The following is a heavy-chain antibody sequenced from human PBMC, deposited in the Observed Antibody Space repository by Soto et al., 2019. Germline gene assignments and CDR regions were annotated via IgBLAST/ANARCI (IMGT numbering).Heavy chain of an antibody. D-gene: IGHD3-3*01. Sequence: QVQLVESGGGVVQPGRSLRLSCAASGFTFSSYAMHWVRQAPGKGLEWVAVISYDGSNKYYADSVKGRFTISRDNSKNTLYLQMNSLRAEDTAVYYCARDLEKGSGYYRRPYFDYWGQGTLVTVSS. V-gene: IGHV3-30-3*01. CDR3: ARDLEKGSGYYRRPYFDY. CDR2: ISYDGSNK. CDR1: GFTFSSYA. J-gene: IGHJ4*02.